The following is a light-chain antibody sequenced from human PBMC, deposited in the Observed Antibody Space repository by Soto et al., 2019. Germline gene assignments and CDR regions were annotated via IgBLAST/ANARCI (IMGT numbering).Light chain of an antibody. CDR1: QSIADY. CDR3: HQSYNIPQT. J-gene: IGKJ1*01. CDR2: GAS. Sequence: DIHLTQSPSSLSASVGDRVTITCRASQSIADYLHWYQHKPGRVPKLLVYGASRLQSGGPSRFSGTGSGTDFTLTIASLQPEDFATYYCHQSYNIPQTFGQGTKVEIK. V-gene: IGKV1-39*01.